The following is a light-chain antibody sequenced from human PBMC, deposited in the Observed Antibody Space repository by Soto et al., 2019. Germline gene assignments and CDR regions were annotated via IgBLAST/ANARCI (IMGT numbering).Light chain of an antibody. Sequence: IGWTLYPGTLSLAPGERGTLSCRSRQRVGISKLAWYQKKPGQAPRLRIYDLYSRATGIPDRFSDSGCGRDDIITLSSLEPDDFAVYYCQQYGGLAFTFGASTKVDI. CDR2: DLY. CDR3: QQYGGLAFT. CDR1: QRVGISK. J-gene: IGKJ3*01. V-gene: IGKV3-20*01.